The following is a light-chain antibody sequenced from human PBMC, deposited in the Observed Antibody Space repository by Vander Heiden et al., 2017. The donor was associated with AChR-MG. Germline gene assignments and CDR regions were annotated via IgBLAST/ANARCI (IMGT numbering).Light chain of an antibody. CDR3: QQYNNWPPYT. CDR1: QSVSSK. Sequence: EIVMTQSPATLSVSPGERLTLSCRASQSVSSKLAWYQQKPGQAPRLLIYGASTRATGIPARYSGSGSGTDFTLTISRLQSEDFAVYYCQQYNNWPPYTFGQGTKLEIK. V-gene: IGKV3-15*01. J-gene: IGKJ2*01. CDR2: GAS.